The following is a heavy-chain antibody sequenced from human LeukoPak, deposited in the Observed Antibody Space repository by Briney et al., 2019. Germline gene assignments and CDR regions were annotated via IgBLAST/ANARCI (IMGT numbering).Heavy chain of an antibody. V-gene: IGHV3-13*05. CDR3: ARGVGYCSGGSCPAGYFDY. CDR1: GFTFSSYD. CDR2: IGTAGDP. J-gene: IGHJ4*02. D-gene: IGHD2-15*01. Sequence: GGSLRLSCAASGFTFSSYDMHWVRQATGKGLEWVSAIGTAGDPYYLGSVKGRFTISRENAKNSLYLQMNSLRAGDTAVYYCARGVGYCSGGSCPAGYFDYWGQGTLVTVSS.